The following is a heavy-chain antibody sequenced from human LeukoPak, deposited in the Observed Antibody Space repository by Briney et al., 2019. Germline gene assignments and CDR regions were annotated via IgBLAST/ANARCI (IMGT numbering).Heavy chain of an antibody. V-gene: IGHV3-23*01. Sequence: PGGSLRLSFAASGFTFRTFAMYWVRQAPGKGPERVSGSSANCGGPTYAAPVRGRFTSSRDNSRNTFYLQMSSLRVDDTATYYCTKSTDYWYYGMDVWGQGTTVTVSS. CDR1: GFTFRTFA. CDR3: TKSTDYWYYGMDV. CDR2: SSANCGGP. J-gene: IGHJ6*02. D-gene: IGHD2-8*02.